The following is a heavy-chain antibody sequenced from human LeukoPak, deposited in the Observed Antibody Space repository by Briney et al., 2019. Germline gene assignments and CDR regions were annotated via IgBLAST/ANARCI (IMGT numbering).Heavy chain of an antibody. CDR2: INPNSGGT. CDR3: ARDEHVTTFDY. V-gene: IGHV1-2*02. J-gene: IGHJ4*02. Sequence: ASVKVSCKASGYTFTSYDINWVRQAAGQGLEWMGWINPNSGGTNYAQKFQGRVTMTRDTSIGTAYMELSRLRSDDTAVYYCARDEHVTTFDYWGQGTLVAVSS. D-gene: IGHD4-17*01. CDR1: GYTFTSYD.